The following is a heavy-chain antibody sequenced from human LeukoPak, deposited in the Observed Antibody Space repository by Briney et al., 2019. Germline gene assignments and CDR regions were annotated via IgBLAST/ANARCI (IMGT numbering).Heavy chain of an antibody. Sequence: SETLSLTCSVSGGSITSHYWSWIRQPPGKGLEWIAYIYYTGTRNYNPSLKSRVTISVDTSKNQISLRLSSVTAADTAVYYCARQGIDAFDIWGQGTLVTVSS. CDR1: GGSITSHY. V-gene: IGHV4-59*08. CDR3: ARQGIDAFDI. CDR2: IYYTGTR. J-gene: IGHJ3*02.